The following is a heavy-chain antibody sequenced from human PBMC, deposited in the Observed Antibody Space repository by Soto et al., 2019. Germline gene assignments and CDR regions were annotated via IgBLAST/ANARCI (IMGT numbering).Heavy chain of an antibody. Sequence: GGSLRLSCAAFGFDFNKYAMTWVRQAPGKGLQWVSSITSNGDSTYYADSVKGRFTTSRDNSKNTLYLQMNGLRADDTAVFYCAKDSPSYTTSPFYFDSWGQGTLVTVSS. CDR2: ITSNGDST. J-gene: IGHJ4*02. D-gene: IGHD2-2*02. CDR1: GFDFNKYA. V-gene: IGHV3-23*01. CDR3: AKDSPSYTTSPFYFDS.